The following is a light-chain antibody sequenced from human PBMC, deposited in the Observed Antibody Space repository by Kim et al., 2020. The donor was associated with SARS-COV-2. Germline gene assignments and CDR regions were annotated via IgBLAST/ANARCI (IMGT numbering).Light chain of an antibody. J-gene: IGKJ2*01. CDR3: QQYNNWPSNT. CDR1: QSVSSN. Sequence: EIVMTQSPGTLSVSPGERATLSCRASQSVSSNLAWYQQKPGQAPRLLIFGASTRATAIPARFSGSGSGTEFTLTISSLQSEDFAVYYCQQYNNWPSNTFGQGTKLE. CDR2: GAS. V-gene: IGKV3-15*01.